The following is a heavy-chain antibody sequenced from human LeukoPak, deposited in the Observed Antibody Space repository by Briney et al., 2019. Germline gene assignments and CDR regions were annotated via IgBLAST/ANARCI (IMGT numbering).Heavy chain of an antibody. D-gene: IGHD3-9*01. Sequence: PGGSLRLSCAASGFTFSSYGMHWVRQAPGKGLEGVSSISSSSSYIYYADSVKGRFTISRDNAKNSLYLQMNSLRAEDTAVYYCARDELTYYYMDVWGKGTTVTVSS. CDR1: GFTFSSYG. CDR3: ARDELTYYYMDV. CDR2: ISSSSSYI. J-gene: IGHJ6*03. V-gene: IGHV3-21*01.